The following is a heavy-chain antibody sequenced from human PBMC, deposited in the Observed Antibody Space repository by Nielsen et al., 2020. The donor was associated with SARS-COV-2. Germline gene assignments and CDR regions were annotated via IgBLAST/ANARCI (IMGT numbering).Heavy chain of an antibody. CDR2: IYPGDSDT. D-gene: IGHD2-15*01. CDR3: ATRTPDCSGGSCYAL. J-gene: IGHJ4*02. CDR1: GYSFTSYW. Sequence: GESLKISCKGSGYSFTSYWIGWVRQMPGKGLEWMGIIYPGDSDTRYSPSFQGQVTISADKSISTAYLQWSSLKASDTAMYYCATRTPDCSGGSCYALWGQGTRVTVSS. V-gene: IGHV5-51*01.